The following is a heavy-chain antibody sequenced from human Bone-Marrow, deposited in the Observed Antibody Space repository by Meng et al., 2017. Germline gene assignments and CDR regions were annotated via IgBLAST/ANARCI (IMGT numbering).Heavy chain of an antibody. J-gene: IGHJ3*02. D-gene: IGHD1-26*01. CDR1: GYSISSCYY. CDR3: ARAREDSGSYSLKPKRGAFEI. CDR2: IYHSGST. V-gene: IGHV4-38-2*01. Sequence: SEILSLTCAVSGYSISSCYYWGWIRQPPGKGLEWIGSIYHSGSTYYNPSLKSRVTISVDTSKNQFSLKLSSVTAADTAVYYCARAREDSGSYSLKPKRGAFEIWGQGTMVTVSS.